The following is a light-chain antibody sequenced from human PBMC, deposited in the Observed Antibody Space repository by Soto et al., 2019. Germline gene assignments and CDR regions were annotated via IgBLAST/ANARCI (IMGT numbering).Light chain of an antibody. CDR2: LEGSGSY. CDR1: SGHSSYI. CDR3: ETWDSNTRV. V-gene: IGLV4-60*02. J-gene: IGLJ3*02. Sequence: QLVLTQSSSASASLGSSVKLTCTLSSGHSSYIIAWHQQQPGKAPRYLMKLEGSGSYNQGSGVPDRFSGSSSGADRYLTLSNLQFEDEADYYCETWDSNTRVFGGGTKLTVL.